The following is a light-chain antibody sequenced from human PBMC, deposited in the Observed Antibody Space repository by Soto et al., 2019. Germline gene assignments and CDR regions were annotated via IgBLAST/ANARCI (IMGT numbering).Light chain of an antibody. J-gene: IGLJ2*01. CDR1: SSNIGAGYD. CDR3: QSYDSSLSGLGV. CDR2: GNS. V-gene: IGLV1-40*01. Sequence: QSVLTQPPSVSGAPGQRVTISCTGSSSNIGAGYDVHWYQQLPGTAPKLLIYGNSNRPSGVPDRFSGSKSGTSASLAITGLQAEDEADYYRQSYDSSLSGLGVFGGGTKVTVL.